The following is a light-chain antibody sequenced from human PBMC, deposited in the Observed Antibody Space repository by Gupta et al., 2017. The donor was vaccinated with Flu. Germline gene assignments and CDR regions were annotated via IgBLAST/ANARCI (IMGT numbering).Light chain of an antibody. Sequence: SSLSASVGDRVIITCRASQSIRSYLNWYKQKPGKAPKLLIYAASSWQSGVPSRFSGSGSGTDFTLTSTSLQPEDFATYYCQQSDNSPLFSFGPGTKVAIK. V-gene: IGKV1-39*01. CDR3: QQSDNSPLFS. CDR1: QSIRSY. CDR2: AAS. J-gene: IGKJ3*01.